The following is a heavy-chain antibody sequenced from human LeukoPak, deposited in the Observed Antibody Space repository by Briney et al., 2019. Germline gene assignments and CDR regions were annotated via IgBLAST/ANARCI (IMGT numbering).Heavy chain of an antibody. CDR3: ARDSHSSGWYLIGY. D-gene: IGHD6-19*01. CDR2: NPNIGGT. J-gene: IGHJ4*02. Sequence: NPNIGGTNYAQKFQGRGTMTREKSISTAYMELSRLRSDDTAVYYCARDSHSSGWYLIGYWGQGTLVTVSS. V-gene: IGHV1-2*02.